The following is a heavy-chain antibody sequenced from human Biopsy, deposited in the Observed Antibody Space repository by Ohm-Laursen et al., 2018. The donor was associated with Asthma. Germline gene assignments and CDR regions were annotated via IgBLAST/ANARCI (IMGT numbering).Heavy chain of an antibody. Sequence: SLRLSCAASGFVFRSHAMHWVRQAPGKGLEWVAVISYDGTNKDYADSVKGRFTFSRDNSQNTLSLEMNSLRVEDTAVYYCARDLRSDNWNPWGMNVWGLGTTVTVAS. J-gene: IGHJ6*02. V-gene: IGHV3-30*03. CDR1: GFVFRSHA. D-gene: IGHD1-20*01. CDR2: ISYDGTNK. CDR3: ARDLRSDNWNPWGMNV.